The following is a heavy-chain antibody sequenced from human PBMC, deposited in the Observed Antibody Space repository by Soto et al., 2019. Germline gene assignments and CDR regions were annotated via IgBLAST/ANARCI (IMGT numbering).Heavy chain of an antibody. V-gene: IGHV4-39*01. Sequence: SETLSLTCTVSGGSISSSSYYWGWIRQPPGKGLEWIGSIYYSGSTYYNPSLKSRVTIPVDTSKNQFSLKLSSVTAADTAVYYCARGLIAVDGMDVWGQGTTVTVSS. J-gene: IGHJ6*02. CDR2: IYYSGST. CDR3: ARGLIAVDGMDV. D-gene: IGHD6-19*01. CDR1: GGSISSSSYY.